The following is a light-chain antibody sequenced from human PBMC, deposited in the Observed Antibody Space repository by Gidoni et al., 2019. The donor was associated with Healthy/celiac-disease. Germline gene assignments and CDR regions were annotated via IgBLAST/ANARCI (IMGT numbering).Light chain of an antibody. J-gene: IGKJ2*01. Sequence: DIVLTQSPGTLSLSLGERATLSCRASQSVSSSYLAWYQQKPGQAPRLLIYGASSRATGIPDRFSGSGSGTDFTLTISRLEPEDFAVYYCQQYGSSGYTFGQGTKLEIK. CDR1: QSVSSSY. CDR2: GAS. V-gene: IGKV3-20*01. CDR3: QQYGSSGYT.